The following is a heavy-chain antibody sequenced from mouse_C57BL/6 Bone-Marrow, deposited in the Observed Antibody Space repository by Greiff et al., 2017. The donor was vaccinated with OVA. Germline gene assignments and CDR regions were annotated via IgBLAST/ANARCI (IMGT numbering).Heavy chain of an antibody. CDR1: GYTFTSYW. J-gene: IGHJ4*01. CDR3: ARGIGSDYAMDY. Sequence: VQLQQSGAELVKPGASVKLSCKASGYTFTSYWMHWVKQRPGQGLEWIGYINPSSGYTKYNQKFKGKATLTADKSSSTAYMQLSSLTYEDSAVYYCARGIGSDYAMDYWGQGTSVTVSS. V-gene: IGHV1-7*01. CDR2: INPSSGYT. D-gene: IGHD1-1*01.